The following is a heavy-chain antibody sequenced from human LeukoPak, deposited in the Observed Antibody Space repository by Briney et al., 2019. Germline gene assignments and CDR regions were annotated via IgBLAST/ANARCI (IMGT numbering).Heavy chain of an antibody. CDR1: GGTFSSYA. CDR2: IIPIFGTA. CDR3: ARGNGYDFWSGYYLDY. V-gene: IGHV1-69*05. Sequence: SVKVSCKASGGTFSSYAISWVRQAPGQGLEWMGGIIPIFGTANYAQKFQGRVTITTDESTSTAYMELSSLRSEDTAVYYCARGNGYDFWSGYYLDYWGQGTLVTISS. D-gene: IGHD3-3*01. J-gene: IGHJ4*02.